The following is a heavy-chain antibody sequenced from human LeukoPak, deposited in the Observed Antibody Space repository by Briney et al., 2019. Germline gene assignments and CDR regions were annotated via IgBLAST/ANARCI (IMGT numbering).Heavy chain of an antibody. D-gene: IGHD2-15*01. V-gene: IGHV3-23*01. CDR2: INKSGGST. Sequence: HPGGSLRLSCAASGFTFSSYAMTWVRQAPGKGLEWVSVINKSGGSTYYADTVKGRFTISRENSKNTLYLQMNSLRAEDTAVYYCAKDRWGSGGSGGGDYWGQGTLVTVSS. J-gene: IGHJ4*02. CDR3: AKDRWGSGGSGGGDY. CDR1: GFTFSSYA.